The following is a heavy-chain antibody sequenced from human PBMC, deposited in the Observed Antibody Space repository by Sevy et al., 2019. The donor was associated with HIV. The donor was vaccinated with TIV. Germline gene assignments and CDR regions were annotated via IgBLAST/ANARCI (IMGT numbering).Heavy chain of an antibody. CDR2: ISGSGDIT. D-gene: IGHD4-17*01. Sequence: GGSLRLSCAASGFTFSSYAMSWVRRAPVKGLEWVSSISGSGDITDYADSVKGRFTISRDNSKNTLYLQMNSLRADDTAVYYCAIDGVYGGNFEYFQHWGQGTLVTVSS. CDR1: GFTFSSYA. J-gene: IGHJ1*01. CDR3: AIDGVYGGNFEYFQH. V-gene: IGHV3-23*01.